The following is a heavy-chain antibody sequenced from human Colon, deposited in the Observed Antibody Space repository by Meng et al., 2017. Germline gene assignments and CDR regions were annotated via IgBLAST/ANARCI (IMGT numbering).Heavy chain of an antibody. V-gene: IGHV1-3*01. Sequence: QVQLVQSGAELKKPGASVKVSCQASGYSFTSYGMHWLRQAPGQRPEWMGWIYPADGNRRYSQKFQDRLTITTDTFARTAYMELSSLRSEDTAVYFCARDERGGPYYFDYWGQGILVTVSS. CDR2: IYPADGNR. CDR3: ARDERGGPYYFDY. CDR1: GYSFTSYG. J-gene: IGHJ4*02.